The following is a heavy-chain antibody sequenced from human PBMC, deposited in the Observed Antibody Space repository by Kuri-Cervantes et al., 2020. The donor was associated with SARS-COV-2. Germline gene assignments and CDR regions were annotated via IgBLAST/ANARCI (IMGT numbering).Heavy chain of an antibody. CDR2: IYHSGST. V-gene: IGHV4-38-2*02. Sequence: SETLSLTCTVSGCSISSGYYWGWIRQPPGKGLEWIGSIYHSGSTYYNPSLKSRVTISVDTSKNQFSLKLSSVTAADTAVYYCARVGRAGPFDYWGQGTLVTVSS. CDR3: ARVGRAGPFDY. CDR1: GCSISSGYY. D-gene: IGHD6-13*01. J-gene: IGHJ4*02.